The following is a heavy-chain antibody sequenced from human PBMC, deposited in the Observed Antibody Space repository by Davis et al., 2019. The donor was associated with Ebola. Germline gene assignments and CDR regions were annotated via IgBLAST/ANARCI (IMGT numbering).Heavy chain of an antibody. CDR3: AREGAMEGGDGMDV. Sequence: PGGSLRLSCAVSGLTVSSNYMSWVRQAPGKGLEWVSVIHSYGSTYYADSVKGRFTISRDNSKNTLYLQMKSLRAEDTAVYYCAREGAMEGGDGMDVWGQGTTVIVSS. CDR2: IHSYGST. CDR1: GLTVSSNY. J-gene: IGHJ6*02. D-gene: IGHD5-18*01. V-gene: IGHV3-53*01.